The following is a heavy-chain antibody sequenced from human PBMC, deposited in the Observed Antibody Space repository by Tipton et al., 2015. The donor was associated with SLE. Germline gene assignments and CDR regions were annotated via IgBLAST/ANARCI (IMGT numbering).Heavy chain of an antibody. J-gene: IGHJ4*02. D-gene: IGHD3-3*01. Sequence: QSGAEVKKPGSSVKVSCKASGGTFSSYAISWVRQAPGQGLEWMGGIIPIFGTANYAQKFQGRVTITTDESTSTAYMELRSLRSDDTAVYYCARGEGEEWLFYGGDYWGQGTLVTVSS. CDR3: ARGEGEEWLFYGGDY. CDR2: IIPIFGTA. CDR1: GGTFSSYA. V-gene: IGHV1-69*05.